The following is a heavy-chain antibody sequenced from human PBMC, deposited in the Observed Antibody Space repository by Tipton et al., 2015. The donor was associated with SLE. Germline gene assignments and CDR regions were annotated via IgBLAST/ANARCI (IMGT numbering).Heavy chain of an antibody. CDR3: VYGDWLGLDY. CDR2: MSFSGRS. D-gene: IGHD4-17*01. V-gene: IGHV4-59*11. CDR1: GGSITSHY. J-gene: IGHJ4*02. Sequence: TLSLTCAVSGGSITSHYWNWIRQPPGKALEWLGYMSFSGRSNYNPSLKSRVTISVDTSKNQFSLKLSSVTAADTAVYYCVYGDWLGLDYWGQGTLVTVSS.